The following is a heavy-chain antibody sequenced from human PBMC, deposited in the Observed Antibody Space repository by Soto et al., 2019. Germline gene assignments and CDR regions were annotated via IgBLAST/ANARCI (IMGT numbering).Heavy chain of an antibody. D-gene: IGHD4-17*01. V-gene: IGHV1-18*01. CDR1: GYIFNSFG. J-gene: IGHJ4*02. Sequence: QVQLVQSGGEVKKPGASVKVSCKASGYIFNSFGISWVRQAPGPGLEWMGWISAYTGNTKYAQNFQGRGTMTTDTSKSTAYMELRSLRSDDTSVYYCERRWTTGEIDYWGQGTLVTVSS. CDR2: ISAYTGNT. CDR3: ERRWTTGEIDY.